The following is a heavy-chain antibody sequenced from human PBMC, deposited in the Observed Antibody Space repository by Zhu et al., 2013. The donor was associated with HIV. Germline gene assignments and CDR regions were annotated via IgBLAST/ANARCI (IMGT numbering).Heavy chain of an antibody. CDR3: ARATASYYDFWNGVYYYYGMDV. D-gene: IGHD3-3*01. V-gene: IGHV1-2*02. CDR1: GYTFTGYY. J-gene: IGHJ6*02. Sequence: QVQLVQSGAEVKKPGASVKVSCKASGYTFTGYYMHWVRQAPGQGLEWMGWINPNSGGTNYAQKFQGRVTMTRDTSISTAYMELSRLRSDDTAVYYCARATASYYDFWNGVYYYYGMDVWGQGTTVTVSS. CDR2: INPNSGGT.